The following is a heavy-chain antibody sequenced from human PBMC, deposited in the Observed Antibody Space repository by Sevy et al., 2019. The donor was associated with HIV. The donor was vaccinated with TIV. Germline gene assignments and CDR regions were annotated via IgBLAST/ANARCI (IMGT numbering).Heavy chain of an antibody. CDR2: ISSSSSTI. V-gene: IGHV3-48*01. D-gene: IGHD4-17*01. J-gene: IGHJ4*02. CDR1: GFTFSSYS. Sequence: GESLKISCAASGFTFSSYSMNWVRQAPGKGLEWVSYISSSSSTIYYADSVKGRFTISRDNAKNSLYLQMNSLRAEDTAVYYCARSTTVVTPSPFDYWGQGTLVTVSS. CDR3: ARSTTVVTPSPFDY.